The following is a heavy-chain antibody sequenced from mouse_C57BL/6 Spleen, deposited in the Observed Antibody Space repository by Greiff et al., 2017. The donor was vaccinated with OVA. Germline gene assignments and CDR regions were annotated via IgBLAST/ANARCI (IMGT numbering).Heavy chain of an antibody. Sequence: QVQLQQSGAELVRPGASVTLSCKASGYTFTDYEMHWVKQTPVHGLEWIGAIDPETGGTDYNQKFKGKAILTADKSSSTAYMELRSLTSEDSAVYYCARSMGRGAMDYWGQGTSVTVSS. CDR1: GYTFTDYE. J-gene: IGHJ4*01. D-gene: IGHD4-1*01. CDR2: IDPETGGT. CDR3: ARSMGRGAMDY. V-gene: IGHV1-15*01.